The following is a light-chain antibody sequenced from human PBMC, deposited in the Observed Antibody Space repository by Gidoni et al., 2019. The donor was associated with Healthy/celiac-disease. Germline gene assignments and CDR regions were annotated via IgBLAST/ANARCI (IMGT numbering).Light chain of an antibody. CDR1: QSVSSY. CDR3: QL. V-gene: IGKV3-11*01. Sequence: EIVLTQSPATLSLSPGERATLSCRASQSVSSYLAWYQQKPGQAPRPLIYDASNRATGSPARFSGSGSGTDFTLTISSLEPEDFAVYYCQLFGQGTKLEIK. J-gene: IGKJ2*01. CDR2: DAS.